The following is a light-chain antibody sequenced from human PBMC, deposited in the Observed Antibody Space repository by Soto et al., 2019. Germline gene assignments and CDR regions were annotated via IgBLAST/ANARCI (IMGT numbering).Light chain of an antibody. CDR1: QSVSSNY. CDR2: GAS. J-gene: IGKJ4*01. V-gene: IGKV3-15*01. Sequence: DIVLTQSPGTHSLSPGERATLSRRASQSVSSNYLAWYQQKPGQAPRLLIQGASTRATGIPARFSGSGSGTEFTLTISSLQSEDFAVYYCQQYNNWPRLTFGGGTKVDIK. CDR3: QQYNNWPRLT.